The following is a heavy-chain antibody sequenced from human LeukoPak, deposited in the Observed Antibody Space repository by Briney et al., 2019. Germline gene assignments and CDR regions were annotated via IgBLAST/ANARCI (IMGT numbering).Heavy chain of an antibody. J-gene: IGHJ4*02. CDR3: ARASRGFGY. V-gene: IGHV4-59*01. CDR1: GGSLSGYY. CDR2: VYYSGTT. Sequence: SETLSLTCTVSGGSLSGYYWNWIRQSPGGGLEWIGFVYYSGTTFYNPSLKSRVTISIDTPNNQISLKLNSVTTADTAVYYCARASRGFGYWGQGTLVTVSS.